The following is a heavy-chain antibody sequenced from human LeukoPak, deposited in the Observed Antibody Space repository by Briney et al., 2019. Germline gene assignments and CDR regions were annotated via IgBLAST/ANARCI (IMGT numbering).Heavy chain of an antibody. D-gene: IGHD1-26*01. CDR2: INPSGGST. CDR1: GYTFTSYY. J-gene: IGHJ5*02. Sequence: GASVKVSCKASGYTFTSYYMHWVRQAPGQGLEWMGIINPSGGSTSYAQKFQGRVTMTRDMSTSTVYMELSSLRSEDTAVYYCXXXGALVGATYWFDPWGQGTLVTVSS. V-gene: IGHV1-46*01. CDR3: XXXGALVGATYWFDP.